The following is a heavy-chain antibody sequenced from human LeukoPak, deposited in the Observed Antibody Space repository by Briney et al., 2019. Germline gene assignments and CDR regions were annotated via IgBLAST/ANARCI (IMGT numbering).Heavy chain of an antibody. CDR1: GGSISSYY. D-gene: IGHD6-19*01. J-gene: IGHJ4*02. Sequence: SETLSLTCTVSGGSISSYYWSWIRQPPGKGLEWIGYIYYSGSTNYNPSLKSRVTISVDTSKNQFSPKLSSVTAADTAVYYCARRASGWYVDYWGQGTLVTVSS. CDR3: ARRASGWYVDY. V-gene: IGHV4-59*08. CDR2: IYYSGST.